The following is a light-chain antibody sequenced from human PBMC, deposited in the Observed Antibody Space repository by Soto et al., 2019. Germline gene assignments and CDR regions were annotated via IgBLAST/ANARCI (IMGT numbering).Light chain of an antibody. CDR2: GAS. CDR3: QQYGSSPGFT. Sequence: EIVLTQSPGTLSLSPGERATLSCRASQCFSSSYLAWYQQKPGQAPRLLIYGASSRATGIPDRFSGSGSGTDFTLTISRLEPEDFAVYYCQQYGSSPGFTFGPGTKVDIK. V-gene: IGKV3-20*01. CDR1: QCFSSSY. J-gene: IGKJ3*01.